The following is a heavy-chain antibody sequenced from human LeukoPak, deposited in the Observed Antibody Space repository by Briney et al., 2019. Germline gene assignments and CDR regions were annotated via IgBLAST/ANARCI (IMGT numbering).Heavy chain of an antibody. J-gene: IGHJ4*02. V-gene: IGHV4-59*01. CDR1: GGSISGYY. Sequence: SETLSLTCTVSGGSISGYYWTWIRQSPGKGLEWLGYVSSTGSTNYTPSLKSRATISIDTSKSQFSLMLTSVTAADTAVYYCARGVGSGWSDYWGQGTLVTVSS. CDR2: VSSTGST. CDR3: ARGVGSGWSDY. D-gene: IGHD6-19*01.